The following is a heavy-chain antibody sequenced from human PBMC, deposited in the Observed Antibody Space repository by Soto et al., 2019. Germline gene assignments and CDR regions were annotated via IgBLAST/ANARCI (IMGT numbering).Heavy chain of an antibody. J-gene: IGHJ6*02. D-gene: IGHD4-17*01. Sequence: QITLKESGPTLVKPTQTLTLTCTFSGFSLSTSGVGVGWIRQPPGKALEWLALIYWDDDKRYSPPLKRRVTITKDTSKNQVVLTMNNMDPVDTATYYCAHLTGKNDYGDYGYYYYGMDVWGQGTTVTVSS. CDR2: IYWDDDK. V-gene: IGHV2-5*02. CDR3: AHLTGKNDYGDYGYYYYGMDV. CDR1: GFSLSTSGVG.